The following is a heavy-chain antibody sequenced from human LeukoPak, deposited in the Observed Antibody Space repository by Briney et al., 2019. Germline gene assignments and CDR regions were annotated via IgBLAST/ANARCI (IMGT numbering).Heavy chain of an antibody. D-gene: IGHD6-19*01. CDR3: ARDSLGGDSSGWTNLIDY. J-gene: IGHJ4*02. CDR1: GFTFSSYA. V-gene: IGHV3-30-3*01. Sequence: GGSLRLSCAASGFTFSSYAMSWVRQAPGKGLGWVAVISYDGSNKYYADSVKGRFTISRDNSKNTLYLQMNSLRAEDTAVYYCARDSLGGDSSGWTNLIDYWGQGTLVTVSS. CDR2: ISYDGSNK.